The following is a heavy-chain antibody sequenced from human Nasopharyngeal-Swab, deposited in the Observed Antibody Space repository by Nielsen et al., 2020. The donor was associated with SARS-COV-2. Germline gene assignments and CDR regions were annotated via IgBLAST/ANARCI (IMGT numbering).Heavy chain of an antibody. Sequence: PGKGLEWIGEINHSGSTNYNPPLKGRVTISVDTSKNQFSLKLSSVTAADTAVYYCARGNRGYSGEINRFDPWGQGTLVTVSS. J-gene: IGHJ5*02. CDR3: ARGNRGYSGEINRFDP. V-gene: IGHV4-34*01. D-gene: IGHD5-12*01. CDR2: INHSGST.